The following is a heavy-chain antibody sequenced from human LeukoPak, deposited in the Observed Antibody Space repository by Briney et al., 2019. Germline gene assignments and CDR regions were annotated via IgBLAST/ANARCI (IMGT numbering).Heavy chain of an antibody. Sequence: GGSLGLSCAASGFTFSSYGMHWVRQAPGKGLEWAAFIRYDGRNKYYVDFVKGRFTISRDNSKNTLYLQMNSLKAEDTAVYYCAKDGGNAAFDIWGQGTMIIVSS. V-gene: IGHV3-30*02. CDR1: GFTFSSYG. CDR2: IRYDGRNK. D-gene: IGHD3-16*01. J-gene: IGHJ3*02. CDR3: AKDGGNAAFDI.